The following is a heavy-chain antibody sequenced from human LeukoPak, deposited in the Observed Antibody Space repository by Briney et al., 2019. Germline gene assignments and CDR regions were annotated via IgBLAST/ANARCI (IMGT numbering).Heavy chain of an antibody. CDR3: ARAVGSGSYNFDY. CDR2: IYYSGST. D-gene: IGHD3-10*01. V-gene: IGHV4-31*03. CDR1: GGSISSGGYY. J-gene: IGHJ4*02. Sequence: PSETLSLTCTVSGGSISSGGYYWSWIRQHPGKGXXWIGYIYYSGSTYYNPSLKSRVTISVDTSKNQFSLKLSSVTAADTAVYYCARAVGSGSYNFDYWGQGTLVTVSS.